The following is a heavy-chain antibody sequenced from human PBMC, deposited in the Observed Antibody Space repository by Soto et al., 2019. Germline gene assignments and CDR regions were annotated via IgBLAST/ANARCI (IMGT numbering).Heavy chain of an antibody. CDR2: IYYSGST. CDR3: ARIPVNTSIIYWCDP. Sequence: SETLSLTCTVSGGSVSSGDYYWSWIRQPPGKGLEWIGNIYYSGSTNYNPSLKSRATISVDTSKNQFSLKVSSATAADTAVYYCARIPVNTSIIYWCDPWCQGTLVTGS. D-gene: IGHD5-18*01. V-gene: IGHV4-61*08. CDR1: GGSVSSGDYY. J-gene: IGHJ5*02.